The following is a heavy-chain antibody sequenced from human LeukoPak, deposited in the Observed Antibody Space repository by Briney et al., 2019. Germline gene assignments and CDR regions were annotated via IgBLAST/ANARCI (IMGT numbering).Heavy chain of an antibody. J-gene: IGHJ4*02. Sequence: SETLSLTCIVSGGSISSGDYYWSWIRQPPGKGLEWIGYIYYSGSTYYNPSLKSRVTISVDTSKNQFSLKLSSVTAADTAVYYCARERKQTEDSSGYYYYFDYWGQGTLVTVSS. CDR2: IYYSGST. CDR3: ARERKQTEDSSGYYYYFDY. D-gene: IGHD3-22*01. V-gene: IGHV4-30-4*01. CDR1: GGSISSGDYY.